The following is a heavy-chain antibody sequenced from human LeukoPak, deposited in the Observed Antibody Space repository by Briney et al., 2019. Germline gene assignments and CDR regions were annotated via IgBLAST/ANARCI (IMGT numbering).Heavy chain of an antibody. CDR1: GFTLDDYA. D-gene: IGHD6-19*01. J-gene: IGHJ4*02. Sequence: GRSLRLSCAASGFTLDDYAMHWVRQAPGKGLEWVSGISWNSGSIGYADSVKGRFTISRDNAKNSLYLQMNSLRAEDTALYYCAKAFLRYSSGWYYFDYWGQGTLVTVSS. CDR3: AKAFLRYSSGWYYFDY. V-gene: IGHV3-9*01. CDR2: ISWNSGSI.